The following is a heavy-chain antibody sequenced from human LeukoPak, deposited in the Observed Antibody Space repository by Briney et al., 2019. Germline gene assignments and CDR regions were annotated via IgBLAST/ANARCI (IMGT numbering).Heavy chain of an antibody. D-gene: IGHD2-2*01. CDR3: ARTSTSCLLDY. V-gene: IGHV4-31*03. Sequence: SETLSLTCTVSGGSISSGGYYWSWIRQHPGKGLEWIGYIYYSGSTYYNPSLKSRVTISVYTSKNQFSLKLSSVTAADTAVYYCARTSTSCLLDYWGQGTPVTVSS. CDR1: GGSISSGGYY. J-gene: IGHJ4*02. CDR2: IYYSGST.